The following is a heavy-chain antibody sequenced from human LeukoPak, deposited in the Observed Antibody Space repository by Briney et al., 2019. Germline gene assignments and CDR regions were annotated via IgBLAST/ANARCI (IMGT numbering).Heavy chain of an antibody. Sequence: SETLSLTCTVSGGSISSGDYYWSWIRQPPGKGLEWIGYIYYSGSTYYNPSLKSRVTISVDTSENQFSLKLSSVTAADTAVYYCAREWSVIYYYGMDVWGQGTTVTVSS. CDR2: IYYSGST. CDR3: AREWSVIYYYGMDV. J-gene: IGHJ6*02. V-gene: IGHV4-30-4*01. D-gene: IGHD3-16*02. CDR1: GGSISSGDYY.